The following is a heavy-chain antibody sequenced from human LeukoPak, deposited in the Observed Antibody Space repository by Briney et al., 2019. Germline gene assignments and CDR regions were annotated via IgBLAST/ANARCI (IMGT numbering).Heavy chain of an antibody. V-gene: IGHV3-23*01. J-gene: IGHJ4*02. D-gene: IGHD3-22*01. CDR3: ARDLAPPSYYDSSGYDRFDY. Sequence: PGGSLRLSCAASGFTFSSYAMSWVRQAPGKGLEWVSGIGGSGENTHYADSVKGRFTISRDNSKNTLYLQVNSLRAEDTAVYYCARDLAPPSYYDSSGYDRFDYWGQGTLVTVSS. CDR2: IGGSGENT. CDR1: GFTFSSYA.